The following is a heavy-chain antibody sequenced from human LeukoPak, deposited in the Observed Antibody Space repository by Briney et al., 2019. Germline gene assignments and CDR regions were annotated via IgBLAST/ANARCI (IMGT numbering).Heavy chain of an antibody. CDR1: GFTFSSYG. V-gene: IGHV3-48*01. CDR3: ARDGVALY. Sequence: PGGSLRLSCAASGFTFSSYGMTWVRQAPGKRPEWISYINSRSSDIHYADSVRGRFTIYRDNVKNSLFLQMNSLRVEDTAVYFCARDGVALYWGQGTLVTVSS. D-gene: IGHD2-15*01. CDR2: INSRSSDI. J-gene: IGHJ4*02.